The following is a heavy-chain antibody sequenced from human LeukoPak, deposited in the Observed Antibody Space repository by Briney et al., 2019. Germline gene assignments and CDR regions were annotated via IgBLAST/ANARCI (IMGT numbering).Heavy chain of an antibody. J-gene: IGHJ4*02. Sequence: SETLSLTCTVSGGSISNYYWSWIRQPPGKGLEWIGSIYHSGSTYYNPSLKSRVTISVDTSKNQFSLKLSSVTAADTAVYYCARVVGAPRYYFDYWGQGTLVTVSS. D-gene: IGHD1-26*01. CDR3: ARVVGAPRYYFDY. V-gene: IGHV4-38-2*02. CDR2: IYHSGST. CDR1: GGSISNYY.